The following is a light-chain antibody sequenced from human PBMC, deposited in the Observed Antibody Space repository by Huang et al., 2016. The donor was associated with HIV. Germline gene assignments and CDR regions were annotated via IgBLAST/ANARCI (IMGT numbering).Light chain of an antibody. J-gene: IGKJ4*01. CDR2: GAS. CDR1: QGVRTN. CDR3: QQYNDWPPLT. V-gene: IGKV3D-15*01. Sequence: VMTQSPASLSAFAGARVTLSCRASQGVRTNLAWYQQNPGQAPTRLMFGASTRATRTPPRFSGSGAGTDFTLTITSLQSSDAVIYYCQQYNDWPPLTFGGGTKVEI.